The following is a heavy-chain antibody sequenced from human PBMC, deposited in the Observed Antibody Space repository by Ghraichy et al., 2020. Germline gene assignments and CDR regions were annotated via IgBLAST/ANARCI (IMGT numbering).Heavy chain of an antibody. V-gene: IGHV4-34*01. Sequence: ETLSLTCAVYGGSFSGYYWSWIRQPPGKGLEWIGEINHSGSTNYNPSLKSRVTISVDTSKNQFSLKLSSVTAADTAVYYCARAVRYSGFPYYYYYMDVWGKGTTVTVSS. CDR2: INHSGST. D-gene: IGHD5-12*01. CDR3: ARAVRYSGFPYYYYYMDV. CDR1: GGSFSGYY. J-gene: IGHJ6*03.